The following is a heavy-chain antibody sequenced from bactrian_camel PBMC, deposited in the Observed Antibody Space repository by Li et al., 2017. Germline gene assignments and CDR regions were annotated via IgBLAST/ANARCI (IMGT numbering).Heavy chain of an antibody. D-gene: IGHD2*01. V-gene: IGHV3S53*01. Sequence: HVQLVESGGGSVQAGGSLRLSCAASAPTYSINCMGWFRQAPGKQREGVARIWSSGGSPSIADSVKGRFTISQDNAKKTLNLQMNSLKPEDTGMYQCAADVNLGMSDGYCYGVENWGQGTQVTVS. CDR1: APTYSINC. J-gene: IGHJ4*01. CDR2: IWSSGGSP. CDR3: AADVNLGMSDGYCYGVEN.